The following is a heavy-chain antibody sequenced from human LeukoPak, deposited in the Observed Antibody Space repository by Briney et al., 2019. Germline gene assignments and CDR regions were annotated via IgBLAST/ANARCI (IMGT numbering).Heavy chain of an antibody. V-gene: IGHV1-69*04. CDR1: GGTYSSYA. Sequence: SVKVSCKASGGTYSSYAISWVRQAPGQGLEWMGRIIPILGIANYAQKFQGRVTITADKSTSTAYMELSSLRSEDTAVYYCARDRHSSSPLDYWGQGTLVTVSS. CDR2: IIPILGIA. CDR3: ARDRHSSSPLDY. J-gene: IGHJ4*02. D-gene: IGHD6-6*01.